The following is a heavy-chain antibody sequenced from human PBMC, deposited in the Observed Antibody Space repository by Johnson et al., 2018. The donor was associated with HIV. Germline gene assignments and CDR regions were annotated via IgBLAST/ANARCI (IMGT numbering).Heavy chain of an antibody. V-gene: IGHV3-66*01. Sequence: VQLVESGGGLVQPGGSLRVSCAASGFTFSAYWMTWVRQAPGKGLEWVSVIYSGGSTYYADSAKGRFTISRDNSKNTLYLQMNSLRAEDTAVYYCARAQVLPDDAFDLWGQGIKVTVSS. J-gene: IGHJ3*01. CDR1: GFTFSAYW. D-gene: IGHD2-2*01. CDR3: ARAQVLPDDAFDL. CDR2: IYSGGST.